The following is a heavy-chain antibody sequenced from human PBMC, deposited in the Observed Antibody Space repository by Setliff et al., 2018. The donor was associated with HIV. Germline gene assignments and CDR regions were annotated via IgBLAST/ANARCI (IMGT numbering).Heavy chain of an antibody. D-gene: IGHD3-10*01. CDR1: GYSFTSCW. V-gene: IGHV5-51*01. J-gene: IGHJ4*02. Sequence: GESLKISCKGSGYSFTSCWIGWVRQMPGKGLEWMGIIYPGDSDTRYSPSFQGQVTISADKSISTAYLQWSSLKASDTAMYYCARLGGSGSYPPGYFDYWGQGTLVTVSS. CDR2: IYPGDSDT. CDR3: ARLGGSGSYPPGYFDY.